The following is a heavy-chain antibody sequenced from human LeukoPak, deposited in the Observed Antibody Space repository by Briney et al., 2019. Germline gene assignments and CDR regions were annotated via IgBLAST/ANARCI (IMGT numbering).Heavy chain of an antibody. J-gene: IGHJ6*04. CDR3: ARDKAGMDV. D-gene: IGHD6-13*01. Sequence: SETLSLTCAVYGGSLGGYSWSWIRQPPGKGLEWIGEINHSGSTNYNPSLKSRVTISVDTSKNQFSLKLSSVTAADTAVYYCARDKAGMDVWGKGTTVTVSS. CDR2: INHSGST. CDR1: GGSLGGYS. V-gene: IGHV4-34*01.